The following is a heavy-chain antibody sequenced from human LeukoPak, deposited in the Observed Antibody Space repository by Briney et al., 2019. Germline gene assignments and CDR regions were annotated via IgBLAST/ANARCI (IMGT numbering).Heavy chain of an antibody. D-gene: IGHD3-22*01. Sequence: SETLSLTCTVSGGSVSDYYWSWIRQPAGKGLEWIGRIHTSGSTNYNPSLKSRVTMSVDTSKNQFSLKLSSVTAADTAVYYCARDQYYYDSSGYLFDYWGQGTLVTVSS. CDR1: GGSVSDYY. V-gene: IGHV4-4*07. CDR2: IHTSGST. J-gene: IGHJ4*02. CDR3: ARDQYYYDSSGYLFDY.